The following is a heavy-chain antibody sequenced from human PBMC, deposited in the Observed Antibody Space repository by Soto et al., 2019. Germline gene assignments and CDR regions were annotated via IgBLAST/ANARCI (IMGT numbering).Heavy chain of an antibody. Sequence: QVQLVQSGAELKKPGSSVKVSCEASGGSFTSYSFTWVRQAPGQGLEWMGRIIPIQGKANYALKFQDRVTITADRSTRTGYMELTSLRPEDTAVYFCAKSLLFVDHGYMDVLGKGTTVTVSS. V-gene: IGHV1-69*02. CDR3: AKSLLFVDHGYMDV. CDR1: GGSFTSYS. J-gene: IGHJ6*03. CDR2: IIPIQGKA. D-gene: IGHD2-21*01.